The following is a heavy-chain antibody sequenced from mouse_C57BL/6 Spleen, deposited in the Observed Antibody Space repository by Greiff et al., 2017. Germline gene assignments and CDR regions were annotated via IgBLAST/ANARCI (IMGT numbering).Heavy chain of an antibody. J-gene: IGHJ2*01. V-gene: IGHV1-80*01. CDR3: ASGYYGSSYGY. CDR2: IYPGDGDT. D-gene: IGHD1-1*01. Sequence: VKLMESGAELVKPGASVKISCKASGYAFSSYWMNWVKQRPGKGLEWIGQIYPGDGDTNYNGKFKGKATLTADKSSSTAYMQLSSLTSEDSAVYFCASGYYGSSYGYWGQGTTLTVSS. CDR1: GYAFSSYW.